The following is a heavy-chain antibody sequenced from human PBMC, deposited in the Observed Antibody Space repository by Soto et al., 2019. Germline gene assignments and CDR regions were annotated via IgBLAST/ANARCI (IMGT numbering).Heavy chain of an antibody. J-gene: IGHJ6*03. D-gene: IGHD4-17*01. CDR2: VSPDGRVT. CDR1: GFTFNTYW. Sequence: GGSLRLSCAASGFTFNTYWMHWVRQTPEKGLVWVSRVSPDGRVTNYADSVGGRFTISRDNAKNTLSSVTAADTAVYYCARGTVNIHHFYYYYMDVWGKGTTVTVSS. V-gene: IGHV3-74*01. CDR3: ARGTVNIHHFYYYYMDV.